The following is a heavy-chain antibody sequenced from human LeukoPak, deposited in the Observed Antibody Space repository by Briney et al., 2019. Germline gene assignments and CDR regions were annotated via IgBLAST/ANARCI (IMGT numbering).Heavy chain of an antibody. CDR3: ARGNSASEIYHYLNWFDP. Sequence: DSVKVSCKASGYTFTSNGVTWVRQAPGQGLEWMGCISANNGYTNYAQKFQDRVTLTTDTSTSTAYMELRSLRSDDTAVYYCARGNSASEIYHYLNWFDPWGQGTLVTVSS. CDR1: GYTFTSNG. J-gene: IGHJ5*02. D-gene: IGHD4-23*01. CDR2: ISANNGYT. V-gene: IGHV1-18*04.